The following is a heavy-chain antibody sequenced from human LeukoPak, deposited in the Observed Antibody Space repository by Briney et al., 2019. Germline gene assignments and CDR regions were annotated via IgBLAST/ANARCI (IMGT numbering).Heavy chain of an antibody. V-gene: IGHV3-30*01. CDR3: TRVRVPSRVLLPHFDY. J-gene: IGHJ4*02. CDR2: LSYDGSTK. CDR1: GFTFSTYS. Sequence: PGGSLRLSCSASGFTFSTYSIHWVRQAPGKGLEWVAVLSYDGSTKYFADSVKGRFAISRDNSQNTLYLQLNNLTAEDTAVYYCTRVRVPSRVLLPHFDYWGQGTLVTVSS. D-gene: IGHD3-10*01.